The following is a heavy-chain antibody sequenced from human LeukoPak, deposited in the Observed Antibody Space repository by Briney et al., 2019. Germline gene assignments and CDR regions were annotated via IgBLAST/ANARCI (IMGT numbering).Heavy chain of an antibody. D-gene: IGHD6-13*01. V-gene: IGHV3-23*01. J-gene: IGHJ4*02. CDR1: GLTFSSYA. Sequence: GGSLRLSCAASGLTFSSYAMSWVRQAPGKGLEWVSAISGSGGSTYYADSVKGRFTISRDNSKNTLYLQMNSLRAEDTAVYYCAKDRAAAGTFDYWGQGTLVTVSS. CDR2: ISGSGGST. CDR3: AKDRAAAGTFDY.